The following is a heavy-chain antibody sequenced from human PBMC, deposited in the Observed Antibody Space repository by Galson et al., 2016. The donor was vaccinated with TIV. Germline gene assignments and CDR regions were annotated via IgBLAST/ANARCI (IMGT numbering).Heavy chain of an antibody. D-gene: IGHD4-11*01. V-gene: IGHV4-59*01. J-gene: IGHJ6*02. CDR1: GGSISSYY. Sequence: ETLSLTCSVSGGSISSYYWSWIRRPPGKGLEWIGYIYYSGTTKYNPSLKSRVSISADTSKPQLSLRLSSVTAADTAVYYCATAGYSNINYYGMDVWGQGTTVTVSS. CDR3: ATAGYSNINYYGMDV. CDR2: IYYSGTT.